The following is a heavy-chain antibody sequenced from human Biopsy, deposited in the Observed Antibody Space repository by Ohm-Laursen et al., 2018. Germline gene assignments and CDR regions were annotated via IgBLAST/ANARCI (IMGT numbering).Heavy chain of an antibody. CDR2: IFYRGST. J-gene: IGHJ5*02. CDR3: ARDYDTSGYYYVS. V-gene: IGHV4-39*01. CDR1: GGSISNNNYY. D-gene: IGHD3-22*01. Sequence: SETLSLTWTVSGGSISNNNYYWGWIRQPPGKGLEWIGSIFYRGSTHYKPSLKSRVNISVDTSKNQFPLKLNSVTAADTAVYYCARDYDTSGYYYVSWGQGTLVTVSS.